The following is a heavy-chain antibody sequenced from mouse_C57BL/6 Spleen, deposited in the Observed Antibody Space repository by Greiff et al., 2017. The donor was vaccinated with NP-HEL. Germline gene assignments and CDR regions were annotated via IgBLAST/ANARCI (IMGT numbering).Heavy chain of an antibody. Sequence: DVKLVESGGGLVKPGGSLKLSCAASGFTFSDYGMHWVRQAPEKGLEWVAYISSGSSTIYYADTVKGRFTISRDNAKNTLFLQMTSLRSEDTAMYYCARGDDSYYFDYWGQGTTLTVSS. CDR1: GFTFSDYG. CDR2: ISSGSSTI. D-gene: IGHD2-4*01. V-gene: IGHV5-17*01. J-gene: IGHJ2*01. CDR3: ARGDDSYYFDY.